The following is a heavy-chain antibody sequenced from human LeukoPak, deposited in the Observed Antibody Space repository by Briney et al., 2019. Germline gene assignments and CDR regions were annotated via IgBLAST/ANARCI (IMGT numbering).Heavy chain of an antibody. V-gene: IGHV3-49*03. CDR1: GFTFGDYA. CDR2: IRSKAYGGTT. CDR3: TIEVRGSSSY. D-gene: IGHD6-6*01. J-gene: IGHJ4*02. Sequence: PGRSLRLSCTASGFTFGDYAMSWFRQAPGKGLEWVGFIRSKAYGGTTEYAASVTGRFTISRDDSKSIAYLQMNSLKTEDTAVYYCTIEVRGSSSYWGQGTLVTVSS.